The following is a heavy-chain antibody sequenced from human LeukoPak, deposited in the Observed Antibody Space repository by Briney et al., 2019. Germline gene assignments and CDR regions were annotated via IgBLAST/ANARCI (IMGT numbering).Heavy chain of an antibody. CDR1: GFSLIVDY. CDR2: IDPKSGGT. CDR3: ARGPVWGLDY. J-gene: IGHJ4*02. D-gene: IGHD7-27*01. Sequence: ASVKVSCRASGFSLIVDYMHWVRQAPGQGLEWMGWIDPKSGGTSSAQSFQGRLTMTSDTSISTVYMELSGLRSDDTATYYCARGPVWGLDYWGLGTPVTVSS. V-gene: IGHV1-2*02.